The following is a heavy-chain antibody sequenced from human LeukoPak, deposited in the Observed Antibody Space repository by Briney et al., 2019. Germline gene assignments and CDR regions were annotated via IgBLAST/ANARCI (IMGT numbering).Heavy chain of an antibody. Sequence: SETLSLTCTVSGGSISSYYWSWIRQPPGKGLEWIGYIYYSGSTNYNPSLKSRVTISVDTSKNQFSLKLSSVTAADTAVYYFARENHSSSFYYYYYMDVWGKGTTVTVSS. CDR3: ARENHSSSFYYYYYMDV. CDR1: GGSISSYY. CDR2: IYYSGST. J-gene: IGHJ6*03. D-gene: IGHD6-6*01. V-gene: IGHV4-59*01.